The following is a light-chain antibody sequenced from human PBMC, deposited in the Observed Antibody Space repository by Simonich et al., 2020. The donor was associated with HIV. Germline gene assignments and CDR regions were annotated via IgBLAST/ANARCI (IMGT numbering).Light chain of an antibody. CDR1: QGISSY. Sequence: IQLTQSPSFLSASVGDRVTITCRASQGISSYLAWYQQKPGKAPKLLIYAATTLQSGVPSRFSGSGSGTDFTLTISSLQPEEFTTYYCQQTYNTPPWTFGQGTKVEIK. V-gene: IGKV1-9*01. CDR3: QQTYNTPPWT. CDR2: AAT. J-gene: IGKJ1*01.